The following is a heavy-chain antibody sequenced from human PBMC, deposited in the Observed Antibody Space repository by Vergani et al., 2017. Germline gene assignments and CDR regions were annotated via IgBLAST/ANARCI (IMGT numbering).Heavy chain of an antibody. D-gene: IGHD2-2*01. J-gene: IGHJ3*02. CDR2: IYTSGAT. Sequence: QVQLQESGPGLVKPSQTLSLTCTVSGGSFSTGGQSWTWLRQSAGKGLEWIGRIYTSGATNYNPSLRSRAIMSVDASKKQFSLRLNSVTAADTAVYYCARETRQYCTSTSCLYSFDIWGQGTMVTVSS. CDR1: GGSFSTGGQS. V-gene: IGHV4-61*02. CDR3: ARETRQYCTSTSCLYSFDI.